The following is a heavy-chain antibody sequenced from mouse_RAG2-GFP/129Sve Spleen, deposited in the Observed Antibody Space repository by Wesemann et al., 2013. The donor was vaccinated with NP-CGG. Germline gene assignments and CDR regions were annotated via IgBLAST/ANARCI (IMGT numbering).Heavy chain of an antibody. CDR3: ARHYGNYYFDY. CDR2: XSSGGGST. D-gene: IGHD2-1*01. J-gene: IGHJ2*01. Sequence: QTPEKRLEWVAYXSSGGGSTYYPDTVKGRFTISRDNAKNTLYLQMSSLKSEDTAMYYCARHYGNYYFDYWGAKGHHSHSLL. V-gene: IGHV5-12-1*01.